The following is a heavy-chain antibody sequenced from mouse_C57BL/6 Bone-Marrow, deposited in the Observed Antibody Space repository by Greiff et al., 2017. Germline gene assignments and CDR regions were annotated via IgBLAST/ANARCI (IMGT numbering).Heavy chain of an antibody. CDR3: APMIKDWYFDV. D-gene: IGHD2-4*01. J-gene: IGHJ1*03. Sequence: EVNVVESGGGLVKPGGSLKLSCAASGFTFSDYGMHWVRQAPEKGLEWVAYISSGSSTIYYADTVKGRFTISSDNAKNTLFLQMTSLRSEDTAMYYCAPMIKDWYFDVWGTGTTVTVAS. V-gene: IGHV5-17*01. CDR2: ISSGSSTI. CDR1: GFTFSDYG.